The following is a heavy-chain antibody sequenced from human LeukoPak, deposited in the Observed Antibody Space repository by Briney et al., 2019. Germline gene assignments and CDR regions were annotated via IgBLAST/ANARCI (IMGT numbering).Heavy chain of an antibody. Sequence: GGCLRLSCAASGFTFSTYGMHWVRPAPGKGLEWVAFIWYDGSNKYYADSVKGRFTISRDNSKNTLFLQMNSLRAEDTAVYYCAREVTHDAFDIWGQGTKVTVSS. CDR3: AREVTHDAFDI. V-gene: IGHV3-33*01. J-gene: IGHJ3*02. CDR2: IWYDGSNK. CDR1: GFTFSTYG. D-gene: IGHD2-21*02.